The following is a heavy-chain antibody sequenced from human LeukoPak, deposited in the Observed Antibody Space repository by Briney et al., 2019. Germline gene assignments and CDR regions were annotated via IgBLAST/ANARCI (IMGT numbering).Heavy chain of an antibody. CDR3: ARMNVVVTATLEESYYGMDV. Sequence: SVKVSFKSTGGAFRSYASCWVRQAPGQGLEWMGGIIPIFGTANYVQKFQGRVTITADESTSTDNMELSSLRSEYTAVYYSARMNVVVTATLEESYYGMDVWGQGTTVTVSS. CDR2: IIPIFGTA. D-gene: IGHD2-21*02. V-gene: IGHV1-69*01. CDR1: GGAFRSYA. J-gene: IGHJ6*02.